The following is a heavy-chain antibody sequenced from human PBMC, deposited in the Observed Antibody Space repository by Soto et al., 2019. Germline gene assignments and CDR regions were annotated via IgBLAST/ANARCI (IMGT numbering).Heavy chain of an antibody. J-gene: IGHJ2*01. CDR2: IYYSGST. D-gene: IGHD4-17*01. V-gene: IGHV4-39*01. Sequence: QLQLQESGPGLVKPSETLSLTYTVSGGSISSSSYYWGWIRQPPGKGLEWIGSIYYSGSTYYNPSLKSRVTISVDTSKNQFSLKLSSVTAADTAVYYCARRTTVTNRFFDLWGRGTLVTVSS. CDR1: GGSISSSSYY. CDR3: ARRTTVTNRFFDL.